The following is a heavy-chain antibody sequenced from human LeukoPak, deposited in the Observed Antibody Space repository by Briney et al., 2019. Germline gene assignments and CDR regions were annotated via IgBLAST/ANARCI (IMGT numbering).Heavy chain of an antibody. J-gene: IGHJ4*02. CDR3: ARGNTAMVT. D-gene: IGHD5-18*01. CDR2: IWYDGSNK. CDR1: GFTFSSYG. Sequence: GGSLRLSCAASGFTFSSYGMHWVRQAPGKGLEGVAVIWYDGSNKYYADSVKGRSTISRDNSKNTLYLQMNSLRAEDTAVYYCARGNTAMVTWGQGTLVTVSS. V-gene: IGHV3-33*01.